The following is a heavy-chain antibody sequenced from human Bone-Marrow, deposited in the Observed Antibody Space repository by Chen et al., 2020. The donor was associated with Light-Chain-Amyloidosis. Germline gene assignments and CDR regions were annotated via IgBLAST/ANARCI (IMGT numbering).Heavy chain of an antibody. V-gene: IGHV3-53*01. D-gene: IGHD3-3*01. CDR1: GFTVSQNS. CDR2: FYGTRRT. J-gene: IGHJ6*02. CDR3: SKTEGYDFWRNGMDV. Sequence: DVQLVESGGGRVQPGGSLRLSCDVSGFTVSQNSMAWVRPVPGMGLQLVRIFYGTRRTSYSALVEGRFTVTREETRNTLFLQMHSLRADDTAVYYCSKTEGYDFWRNGMDVWGQGTTVIVS.